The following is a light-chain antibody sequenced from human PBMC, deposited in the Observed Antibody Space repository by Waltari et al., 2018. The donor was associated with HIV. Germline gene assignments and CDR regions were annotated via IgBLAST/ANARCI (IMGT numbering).Light chain of an antibody. V-gene: IGLV7-46*01. CDR1: TGTVTSDHH. CDR2: DAT. J-gene: IGLJ3*02. Sequence: QTVVTQEPSLTVSPGGTVTPTCGSTTGTVTSDHHPYWFQQKPGQDPRTLIYDATDKHSWTPARFSPSFLGGKAALTLTAAQPEDEADYYCLLSYGSVRLFGGGTRLTV. CDR3: LLSYGSVRL.